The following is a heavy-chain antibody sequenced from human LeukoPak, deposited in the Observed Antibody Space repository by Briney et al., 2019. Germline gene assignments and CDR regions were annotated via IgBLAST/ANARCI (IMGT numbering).Heavy chain of an antibody. J-gene: IGHJ1*01. V-gene: IGHV3-23*01. CDR2: ISGSGGST. D-gene: IGHD6-19*01. CDR1: GFTFSSYA. Sequence: GGSLRLSCAASGFTFSSYAMSWVRQAPGKGLEWVSAISGSGGSTYYADSVKGRFTISRDNSKNTLYLQMNSLRAEDTAVYYCARKTSSGWYEYFQHWGQGTLVIVSS. CDR3: ARKTSSGWYEYFQH.